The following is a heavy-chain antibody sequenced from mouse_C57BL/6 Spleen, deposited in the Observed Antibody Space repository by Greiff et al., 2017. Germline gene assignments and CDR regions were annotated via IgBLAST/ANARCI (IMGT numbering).Heavy chain of an antibody. CDR1: GYAFSSYW. J-gene: IGHJ4*01. D-gene: IGHD1-1*01. CDR2: IYPGDGDT. CDR3: ARSYYGSSYDYYAMDY. V-gene: IGHV1-80*01. Sequence: QVQLQQSGAELVKPGASVKISCKASGYAFSSYWMNWVKQRPGKGLEWIGQIYPGDGDTNYNGKFKGKATRTADKSSSTAYMQLSSLTSEDSAVYFCARSYYGSSYDYYAMDYWGQGTSDTVS.